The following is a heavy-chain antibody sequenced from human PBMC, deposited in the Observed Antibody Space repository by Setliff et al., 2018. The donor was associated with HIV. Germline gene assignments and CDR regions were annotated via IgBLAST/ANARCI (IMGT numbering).Heavy chain of an antibody. CDR3: ARGLSIFGVATPGFYYFDY. J-gene: IGHJ4*02. V-gene: IGHV4-59*11. D-gene: IGHD3-3*01. Sequence: SETLSLTCTVSGGSITGHYWSWIRQPPGKGLEWIGYIHYSGSSNYNPSLKSRVSISLDTSKKQVSLKLNSVTAADTAVYYCARGLSIFGVATPGFYYFDYWGQGLLVTVSS. CDR1: GGSITGHY. CDR2: IHYSGSS.